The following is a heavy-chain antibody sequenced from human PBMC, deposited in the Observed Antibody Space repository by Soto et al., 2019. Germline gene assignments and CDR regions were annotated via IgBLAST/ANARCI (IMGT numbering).Heavy chain of an antibody. V-gene: IGHV3-30-3*01. CDR2: ISYDGSNK. Sequence: QVQLVESGGGVVQPGRSLRLSCAASGFTFSSYAMHWVRQAPGKGLEWVAVISYDGSNKYYADSVKGRFTISRDNSKNTLYLQMNSLRAEDTAVYYCARDLSVAVAGTGPFDYWGQGTLVTVSS. D-gene: IGHD6-19*01. CDR3: ARDLSVAVAGTGPFDY. J-gene: IGHJ4*02. CDR1: GFTFSSYA.